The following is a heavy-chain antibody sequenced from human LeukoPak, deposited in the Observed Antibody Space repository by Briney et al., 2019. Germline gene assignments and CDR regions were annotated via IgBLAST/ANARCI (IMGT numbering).Heavy chain of an antibody. V-gene: IGHV1-46*01. CDR3: ARGTGLGGDYVSN. CDR2: INPSGGTT. CDR1: GYTFITYY. J-gene: IGHJ4*02. D-gene: IGHD4-17*01. Sequence: ASVKVSCKASGYTFITYYMHWVRQAPGQGLEWMGVINPSGGTTSYAQKFQARVTMTRDTSASTVYMELSSLRSEDTAVYYCARGTGLGGDYVSNWGQGTLVTVSS.